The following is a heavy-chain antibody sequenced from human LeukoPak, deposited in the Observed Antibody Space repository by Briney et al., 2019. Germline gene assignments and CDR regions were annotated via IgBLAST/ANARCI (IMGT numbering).Heavy chain of an antibody. J-gene: IGHJ4*02. D-gene: IGHD3-3*01. CDR3: ARAYYDFWSGTGH. CDR2: ISSSSSYI. CDR1: GFTFSSYS. V-gene: IGHV3-21*01. Sequence: SGGSLRLSCAASGFTFSSYSMNWVRQAPGKGLEWVSSISSSSSYIYYADSVKGRFTISRDNAKNSLYLQMNSLRAEDTAVYYCARAYYDFWSGTGHWGQGTLVTVSS.